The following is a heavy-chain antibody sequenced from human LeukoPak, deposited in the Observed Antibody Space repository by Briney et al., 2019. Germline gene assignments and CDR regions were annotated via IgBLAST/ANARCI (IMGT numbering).Heavy chain of an antibody. V-gene: IGHV4-39*07. Sequence: PSETLSLTCTVSGGSIPTSTYHWGWIRQSPGKGLEWIGEIYHSGSTNYNPSLKSRVIISVDTSKNQFSLKLSSVTAADTAVYYCATEFIAVAGSYWGQGTLVTVSS. D-gene: IGHD6-19*01. CDR2: IYHSGST. CDR1: GGSIPTSTYH. CDR3: ATEFIAVAGSY. J-gene: IGHJ4*02.